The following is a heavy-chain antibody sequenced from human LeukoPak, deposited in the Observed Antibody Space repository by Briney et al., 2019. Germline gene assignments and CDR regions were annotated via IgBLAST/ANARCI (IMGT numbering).Heavy chain of an antibody. V-gene: IGHV4-59*01. CDR1: GGASSSYY. D-gene: IGHD3-10*01. J-gene: IGHJ5*02. CDR3: ARRRVRGVKVPLVGFDP. Sequence: PSETLSLTCTVSGGASSSYYWSWIRQPPGKGVEWIGYMSHSGSTNYNPSLKSRVTISVDTSKNQFSLKLSSVTAADTAMYYCARRRVRGVKVPLVGFDPWGQGTLVTVSS. CDR2: MSHSGST.